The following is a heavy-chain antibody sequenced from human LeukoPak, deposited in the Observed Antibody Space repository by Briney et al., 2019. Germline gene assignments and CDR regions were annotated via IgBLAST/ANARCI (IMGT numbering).Heavy chain of an antibody. J-gene: IGHJ6*02. V-gene: IGHV4-4*07. CDR1: GGSIGSYY. CDR3: ARSYFWGWGMDV. CDR2: IYDSGTT. Sequence: SETLSLTCIVSGGSIGSYYWNWIRQPAGKGLEWIGRIYDSGTTNYNPSLKSRVTVSADASRSQFSLNLNSVTAADTAVYYCARSYFWGWGMDVWGQGTTVTVSS. D-gene: IGHD7-27*01.